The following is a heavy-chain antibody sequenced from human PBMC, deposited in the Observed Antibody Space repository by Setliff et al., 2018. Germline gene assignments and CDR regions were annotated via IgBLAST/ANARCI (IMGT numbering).Heavy chain of an antibody. Sequence: ASVKVSCKASGYMFRSYGINWIRQAPGQGPEWMGWISAYNDNTNSAEKFQDRITTTADTSTSTSYMELRSLTSDDTAVYYCAISSLSICSGDTCPNAFDIWGQGTLVTVSS. V-gene: IGHV1-18*01. CDR3: AISSLSICSGDTCPNAFDI. CDR2: ISAYNDNT. CDR1: GYMFRSYG. J-gene: IGHJ3*02. D-gene: IGHD3-3*01.